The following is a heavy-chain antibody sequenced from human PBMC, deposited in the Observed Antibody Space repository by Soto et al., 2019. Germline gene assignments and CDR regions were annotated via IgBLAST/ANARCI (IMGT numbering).Heavy chain of an antibody. J-gene: IGHJ5*02. Sequence: EVQLVESGGGLLQTGGSLRLSCVGSGFSVSGYWMHWVRQVPGKGLVWVSRSNGAGSDTSYADSLEGRFTISRDNAKNTLYLQMNSLGPEDSGVYYCTRGASGYGNFGTWGVGTLVTVSS. D-gene: IGHD5-12*01. V-gene: IGHV3-74*01. CDR3: TRGASGYGNFGT. CDR2: SNGAGSDT. CDR1: GFSVSGYW.